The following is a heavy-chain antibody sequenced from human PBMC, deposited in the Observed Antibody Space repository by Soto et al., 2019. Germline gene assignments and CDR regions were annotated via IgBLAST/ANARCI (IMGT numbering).Heavy chain of an antibody. Sequence: GGSLRLSCAASGFTFSSYIMNWVRQAPGKGLEWVSYISSSSSTIYYADSLKGRFTISRDNAKNSLYLQMNSLRDEDTAVYYCPSHDYGDRGSAFDIWGQGTMVTVSS. D-gene: IGHD4-17*01. CDR1: GFTFSSYI. J-gene: IGHJ3*02. CDR3: PSHDYGDRGSAFDI. CDR2: ISSSSSTI. V-gene: IGHV3-48*02.